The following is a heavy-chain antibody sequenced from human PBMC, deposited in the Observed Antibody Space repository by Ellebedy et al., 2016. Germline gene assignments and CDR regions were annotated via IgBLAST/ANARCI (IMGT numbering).Heavy chain of an antibody. CDR3: ARGAIAASQSWFNP. J-gene: IGHJ5*02. CDR2: IYYSGST. CDR1: SDSIITSSSY. D-gene: IGHD6-25*01. Sequence: SETLSLTXTVSSDSIITSSSYWGWIRQPPGKGLEWIGSIYYSGSTYYNPSLKSRVTISVDTSKNQFSLKLSSVTAADTAVYYCARGAIAASQSWFNPWGQGTLVTVSS. V-gene: IGHV4-39*07.